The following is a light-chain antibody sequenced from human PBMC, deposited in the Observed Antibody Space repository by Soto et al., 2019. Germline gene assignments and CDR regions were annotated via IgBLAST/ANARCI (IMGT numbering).Light chain of an antibody. CDR3: QQYGRSWWT. J-gene: IGKJ1*01. CDR2: GAS. Sequence: EIVLTQSPGTLSLSPGERATLSCRTSQSVSSSYLAWYQQKPGQAPRLLIYGASSRATDIPDRFSGSGSGTDFTLTISRLEPEDFAVYYCQQYGRSWWTFGQGTKVEIK. V-gene: IGKV3-20*01. CDR1: QSVSSSY.